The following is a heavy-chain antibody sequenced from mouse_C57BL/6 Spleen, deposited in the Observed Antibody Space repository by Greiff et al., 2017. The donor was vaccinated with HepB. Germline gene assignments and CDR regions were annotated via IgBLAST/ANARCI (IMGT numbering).Heavy chain of an antibody. CDR2: IYPSDSET. CDR3: ARLRYGSSPYYFDY. CDR1: GYTFTSYW. V-gene: IGHV1-61*01. D-gene: IGHD1-1*01. J-gene: IGHJ2*01. Sequence: QVQLKQPGAELVRPGSSVKLSCKASGYTFTSYWMDWVKQRPGQGLEWIGNIYPSDSETHYNQKFKDKATLTVDKSSSTAYMQLSSLTSEDSAVYYCARLRYGSSPYYFDYWGQGTTLTVSS.